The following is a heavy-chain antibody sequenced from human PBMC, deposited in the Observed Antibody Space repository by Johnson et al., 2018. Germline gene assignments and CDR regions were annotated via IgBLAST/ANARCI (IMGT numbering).Heavy chain of an antibody. CDR1: GFSFSTYS. D-gene: IGHD3-16*01. J-gene: IGHJ6*02. CDR2: IRRRGRHM. CDR3: ARGGAWGAYGMDV. Sequence: VQLVQSGGGLVKPGGSLRLSCAASGFSFSTYSMNWVRQAPGKGPEWVSSIRRRGRHMNYAESVKGRFTISRDDAKNSLYLQMNSRRAEDTAVYYCARGGAWGAYGMDVWGQGTTVTVSS. V-gene: IGHV3-21*01.